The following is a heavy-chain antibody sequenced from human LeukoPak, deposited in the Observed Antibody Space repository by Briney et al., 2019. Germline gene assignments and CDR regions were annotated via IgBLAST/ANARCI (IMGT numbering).Heavy chain of an antibody. CDR3: ASSGYDYVGYYYYGMDV. J-gene: IGHJ6*02. D-gene: IGHD5-12*01. CDR1: GYSFTSYW. Sequence: GASLKISCKGSGYSFTSYWIGWVRQLPGKGLEWMGIIYPGDSDTRYSPSFQGQVTISADKSISTAYLQWSSLKASDTAMYYCASSGYDYVGYYYYGMDVWGQGTTVTVSS. V-gene: IGHV5-51*01. CDR2: IYPGDSDT.